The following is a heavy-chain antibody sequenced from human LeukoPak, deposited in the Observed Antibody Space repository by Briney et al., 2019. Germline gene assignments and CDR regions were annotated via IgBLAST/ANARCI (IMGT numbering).Heavy chain of an antibody. CDR3: ARVAGGSGSYPFDH. CDR1: GGSMNYYY. J-gene: IGHJ4*02. CDR2: IYYTGNT. D-gene: IGHD3-10*01. V-gene: IGHV4-59*01. Sequence: SETLSLTCTVSGGSMNYYYWSWIRQPPGKGLEWIGYIYYTGNTNYNPTLKSRVTISVDTSENQFSLKLSSVTAADTAVYYCARVAGGSGSYPFDHWGQGILVTVPS.